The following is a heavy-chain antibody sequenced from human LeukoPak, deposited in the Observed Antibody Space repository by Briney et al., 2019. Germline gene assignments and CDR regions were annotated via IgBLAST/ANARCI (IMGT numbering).Heavy chain of an antibody. CDR3: ARRKGVFGVALGPFDY. CDR2: IYSGGST. J-gene: IGHJ4*02. V-gene: IGHV3-53*01. CDR1: GFTVSSNY. Sequence: PGGSLRLSCAASGFTVSSNYMSWVRQAPGKGLEWVSVIYSGGSTYYADSVKGRFTISRDNSKNTLYLQMNSLRAEDTAVYYCARRKGVFGVALGPFDYWGQGTLVTVSS. D-gene: IGHD3-3*01.